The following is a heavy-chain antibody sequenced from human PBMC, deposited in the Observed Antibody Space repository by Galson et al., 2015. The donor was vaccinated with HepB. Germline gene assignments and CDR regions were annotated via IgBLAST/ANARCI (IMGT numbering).Heavy chain of an antibody. Sequence: LTCTVSGGSISSGDYYWSWIRQPPGKGLEWIGYIFYSGITYYNPSLRGRVTISVDSSKNQVSLKLSSVTAADTALYYCARDYFYDSTLYYFDYWGQGTLVTVSS. V-gene: IGHV4-30-4*01. CDR1: GGSISSGDYY. CDR2: IFYSGIT. D-gene: IGHD3-22*01. CDR3: ARDYFYDSTLYYFDY. J-gene: IGHJ4*02.